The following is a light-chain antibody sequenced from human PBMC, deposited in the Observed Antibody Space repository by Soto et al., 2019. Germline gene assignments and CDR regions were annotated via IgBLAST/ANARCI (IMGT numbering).Light chain of an antibody. CDR2: DAS. Sequence: EVVLTQSPATLSLSPGEKATLSCRASQSVRSSLAWYQQKPGQAPRLLLYDASKGATGIPARFSGSGSGTDFTLPISSLEAEDFAVYYCQQRDNWPPLHTFGQGTKLEIK. CDR1: QSVRSS. J-gene: IGKJ2*01. V-gene: IGKV3-11*01. CDR3: QQRDNWPPLHT.